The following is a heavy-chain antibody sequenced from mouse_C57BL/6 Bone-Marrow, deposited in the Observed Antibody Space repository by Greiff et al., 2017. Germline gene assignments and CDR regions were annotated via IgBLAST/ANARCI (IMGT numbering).Heavy chain of an antibody. Sequence: EVQGVESGGGLVKPGGSLKLSCAASGFTFSSYTMSWVRQTPEKRLEWVATISGGGGNTYYPDSVKGRFTISRDNAKNTLYLQMSSLRSEDTALYYCARHPLYYWGQGTTLTVSS. CDR1: GFTFSSYT. CDR3: ARHPLYY. J-gene: IGHJ2*01. CDR2: ISGGGGNT. V-gene: IGHV5-9*01.